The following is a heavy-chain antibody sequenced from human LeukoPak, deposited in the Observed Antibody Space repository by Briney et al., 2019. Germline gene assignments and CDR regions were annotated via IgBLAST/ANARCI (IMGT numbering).Heavy chain of an antibody. CDR3: ARGYSSSWDALFYFDY. J-gene: IGHJ4*02. D-gene: IGHD6-13*01. CDR1: GDTVSSNSAA. V-gene: IGHV6-1*01. CDR2: TYYRSKWYN. Sequence: SQTLSLTCAISGDTVSSNSAAWNWIRQSPSRGLEWLGRTYYRSKWYNDYAVSVKSRITINPDTSKNQFSQQLNSVTPEDTAVYYCARGYSSSWDALFYFDYWGQGTLVTVSS.